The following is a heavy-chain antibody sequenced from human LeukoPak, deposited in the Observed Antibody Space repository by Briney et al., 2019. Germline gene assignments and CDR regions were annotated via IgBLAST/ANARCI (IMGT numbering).Heavy chain of an antibody. Sequence: GESLKISCKGSGYSFSSYWMGWVRQAPGKGLEWVANIQQGGSHKYYVDSVQGRFTISRDNAKNSLYLQMNSLRAEDTAVYYCARAPIDSNSWYRAFDLWGQGTMVTVSS. V-gene: IGHV3-7*01. J-gene: IGHJ3*01. CDR2: IQQGGSHK. CDR3: ARAPIDSNSWYRAFDL. CDR1: GYSFSSYW. D-gene: IGHD6-13*01.